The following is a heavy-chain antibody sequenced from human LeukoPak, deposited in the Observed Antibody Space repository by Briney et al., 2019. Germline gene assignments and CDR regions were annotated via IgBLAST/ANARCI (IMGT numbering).Heavy chain of an antibody. CDR3: ARGKVPTTPLYGMDV. CDR1: GGSFSGYY. V-gene: IGHV4-34*01. D-gene: IGHD4/OR15-4a*01. Sequence: PSETLSLTCAVYGGSFSGYYWSWIRQPPGKGLEWIGEINHSGSTNDNPSLKSRVTISVDTSKNQFSLKLSSVTAADTAVYYCARGKVPTTPLYGMDVWGQGTTVTVSS. J-gene: IGHJ6*02. CDR2: INHSGST.